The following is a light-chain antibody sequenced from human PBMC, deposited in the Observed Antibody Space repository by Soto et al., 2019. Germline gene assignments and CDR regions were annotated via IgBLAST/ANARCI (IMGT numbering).Light chain of an antibody. CDR1: QSVGSSY. CDR3: QQYGSSPAT. J-gene: IGKJ5*01. Sequence: EIVLTQSPGTLSLSPGERATLSCRASQSVGSSYLAWYQQNPGQAPRFLIYDASNRATGIPDRFRGSGSGTDFTLTISRLEPEDFAVYYCQQYGSSPATFGQGTRLEIK. V-gene: IGKV3-20*01. CDR2: DAS.